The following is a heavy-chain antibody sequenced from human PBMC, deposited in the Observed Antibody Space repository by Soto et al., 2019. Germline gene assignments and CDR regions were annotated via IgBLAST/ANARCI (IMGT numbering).Heavy chain of an antibody. CDR3: TKSRGWYTFDN. Sequence: EVQLLESGGGLVQPGGSLRLSCAASGFTITRYAMGWVLQAPGKGLEWVSAISGSGDGTYYADSVKGRFTISRDNSKSTLYLQMNGLRAEDTAVYYCTKSRGWYTFDNWGQGTLVTVSS. CDR1: GFTITRYA. D-gene: IGHD6-19*01. J-gene: IGHJ4*02. CDR2: ISGSGDGT. V-gene: IGHV3-23*01.